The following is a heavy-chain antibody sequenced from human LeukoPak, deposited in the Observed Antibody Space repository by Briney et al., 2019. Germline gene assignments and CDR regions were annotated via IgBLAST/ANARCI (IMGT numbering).Heavy chain of an antibody. CDR1: GYTFTSYY. CDR2: INPSGGST. CDR3: ARALGVPAAIRQVAGY. J-gene: IGHJ4*02. D-gene: IGHD2-2*01. Sequence: APVKVSCKASGYTFTSYYMHWVRQAPGQGLEWMGIINPSGGSTSYAQKFQGRVTMTRDTSTSTVYMELSSLRSEDTAVYYCARALGVPAAIRQVAGYWGQGTLVTVSS. V-gene: IGHV1-46*01.